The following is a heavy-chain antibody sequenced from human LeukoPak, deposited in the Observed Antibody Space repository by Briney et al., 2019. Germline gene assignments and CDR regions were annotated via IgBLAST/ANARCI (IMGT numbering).Heavy chain of an antibody. CDR3: AKARHWGYGRGYDTYFDS. CDR1: GFTFSSYA. CDR2: ISGSGGST. V-gene: IGHV3-23*01. Sequence: PGGSLRLSCAASGFTFSSYAMSWVRQAPGKGLEWVSPISGSGGSTYYADSVKGRFTISRDNSKNTLYLQMNSLRAEDTAVYYCAKARHWGYGRGYDTYFDSWGQGALVTVSA. J-gene: IGHJ4*02. D-gene: IGHD3-3*01.